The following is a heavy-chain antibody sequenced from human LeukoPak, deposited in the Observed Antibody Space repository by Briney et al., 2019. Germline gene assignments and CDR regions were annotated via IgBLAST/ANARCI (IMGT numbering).Heavy chain of an antibody. J-gene: IGHJ6*02. CDR2: ISSSSSYI. Sequence: GGSLRLSCAASGFTFSSYSMNCVRQAPGKGLEWVSSISSSSSYIYYADSVKGRFTISRDNAKNSLYLQMNSLRAEDTAVYYCARGGEVTIFGVVIIESWAGYYYGMDVWGQGTTVTVSS. CDR1: GFTFSSYS. D-gene: IGHD3-3*01. V-gene: IGHV3-21*01. CDR3: ARGGEVTIFGVVIIESWAGYYYGMDV.